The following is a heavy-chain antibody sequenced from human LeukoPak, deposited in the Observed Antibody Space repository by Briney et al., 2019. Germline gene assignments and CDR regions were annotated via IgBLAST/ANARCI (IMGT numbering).Heavy chain of an antibody. CDR3: ARGPHIVVAPAAIEYYFDY. J-gene: IGHJ4*02. CDR2: IIPIFGTA. D-gene: IGHD2-2*01. CDR1: GYTFTGYY. Sequence: EASVKVSCKASGYTFTGYYMHWVRQAPGQGLEWMGGIIPIFGTANYAQKFQGRVTITADESTSTAYMELSSLRSEDTAVYYCARGPHIVVAPAAIEYYFDYWGQGTLVTVSS. V-gene: IGHV1-69*13.